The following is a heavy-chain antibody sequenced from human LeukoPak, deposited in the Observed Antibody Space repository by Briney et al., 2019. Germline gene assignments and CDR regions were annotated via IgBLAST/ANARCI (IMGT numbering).Heavy chain of an antibody. V-gene: IGHV5-51*01. CDR3: TSTSVYGSEGYPY. CDR1: GYSFTIYW. D-gene: IGHD3-10*01. J-gene: IGHJ4*02. CDR2: IYPGDSDT. Sequence: GESLNICYKCAGYSFTIYWIGGVRQMPGKGLEWMGIIYPGDSDTTYSPSFQGQVTISADKAISTAYLQWSSLKASDTAMFYCTSTSVYGSEGYPYWGQVTLVTVSS.